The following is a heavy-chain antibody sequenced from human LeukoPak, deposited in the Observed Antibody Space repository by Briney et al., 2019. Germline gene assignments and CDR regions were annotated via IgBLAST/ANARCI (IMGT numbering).Heavy chain of an antibody. Sequence: ASVKVSCKASGYTFTSYGISWVRQAPGQGLEWMGWISAYNGNTNYAQKPQGRVTMTTDTSTSTAYMELRSLRSDDTAVYYCARQAVAPYYYYYYGMDVWGQGTTVTVSS. J-gene: IGHJ6*02. CDR1: GYTFTSYG. CDR3: ARQAVAPYYYYYYGMDV. D-gene: IGHD6-19*01. CDR2: ISAYNGNT. V-gene: IGHV1-18*01.